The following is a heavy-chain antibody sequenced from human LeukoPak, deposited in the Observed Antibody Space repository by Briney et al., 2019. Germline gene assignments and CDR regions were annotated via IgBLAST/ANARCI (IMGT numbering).Heavy chain of an antibody. CDR1: GYTLTELS. J-gene: IGHJ4*02. CDR2: FDPEDGET. V-gene: IGHV1-24*01. CDR3: ATDLSGSYLFDY. D-gene: IGHD1-26*01. Sequence: ASVKVSCKVSGYTLTELSMHWVRQAPGKGPEWMGGFDPEDGETIYAQKFQGRVTMTEDTSTDTAYMELSSLRSEDTAVYYCATDLSGSYLFDYWGQGTLVTVSS.